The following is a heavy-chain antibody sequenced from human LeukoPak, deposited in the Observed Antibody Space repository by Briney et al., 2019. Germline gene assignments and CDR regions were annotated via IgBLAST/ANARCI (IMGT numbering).Heavy chain of an antibody. V-gene: IGHV3-74*01. D-gene: IGHD3-16*01. CDR1: GFTFSSYW. J-gene: IGHJ4*02. Sequence: QPGGSLRLSCAASGFTFSSYWMHWVRQAPGKGLVWVSRIDNDGRGTSYADSVKGRFTISRDNAKNRLYLQMNSLRAEDTAVYYCASLNYGPDYWGQGTLVTVSS. CDR2: IDNDGRGT. CDR3: ASLNYGPDY.